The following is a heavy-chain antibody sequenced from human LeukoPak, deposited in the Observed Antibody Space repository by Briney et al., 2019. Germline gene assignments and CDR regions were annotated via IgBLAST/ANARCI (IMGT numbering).Heavy chain of an antibody. V-gene: IGHV3-23*01. CDR3: GRDLTGANDY. CDR2: ISGSGGTT. D-gene: IGHD1-26*01. J-gene: IGHJ4*02. CDR1: GFTFSSYG. Sequence: GGSLRLSCAASGFTFSSYGMHWVRQAPGKGLEWVSAISGSGGTTYYADSVKGRFTISRDNSKNTLYLQMNSLRAEDTAIYYCGRDLTGANDYWGQGTLVTVSS.